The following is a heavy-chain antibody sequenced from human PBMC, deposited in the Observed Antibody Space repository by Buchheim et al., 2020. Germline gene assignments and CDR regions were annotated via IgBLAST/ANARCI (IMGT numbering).Heavy chain of an antibody. CDR2: ISYDGSNK. V-gene: IGHV3-30-3*01. Sequence: QVQLVESGGGVVQPGRSLRLSCADSGFTFSSYAMHWVRQAPGKGLEWVAVISYDGSNKYYADSVKDRFTISRDNSKNTLYLQMNSLRAEDTAVYYCARDLFGYYYDSSGYYPGDYWGQGTL. CDR3: ARDLFGYYYDSSGYYPGDY. D-gene: IGHD3-22*01. J-gene: IGHJ4*02. CDR1: GFTFSSYA.